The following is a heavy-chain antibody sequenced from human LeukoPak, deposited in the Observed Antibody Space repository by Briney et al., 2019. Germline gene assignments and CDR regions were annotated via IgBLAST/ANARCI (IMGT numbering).Heavy chain of an antibody. Sequence: SETLSLTCTVSGDSITSTLFYWVWLRQSPGKGLDSIGPINYSGITYYNPSLKSRVTISVDKSKNQCSLKLSSVTAADTAVYYCARVDCSGGSCYPYGMDVWGQGTTVTVSS. CDR2: INYSGIT. CDR1: GDSITSTLFY. D-gene: IGHD2-15*01. J-gene: IGHJ6*02. CDR3: ARVDCSGGSCYPYGMDV. V-gene: IGHV4-39*07.